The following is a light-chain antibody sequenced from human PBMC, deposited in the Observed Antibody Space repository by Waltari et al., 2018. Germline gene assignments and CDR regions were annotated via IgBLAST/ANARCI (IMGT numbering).Light chain of an antibody. Sequence: QSVLTQPPSASGTPGQRVTISCSGSSSNIGSRYVYWYQQLPGTAPKLLIHRNNQRTSGVPGRFSGSKSGTSASLAISGLRSEDEADYYCAAGWDYSLGAVPFGGGTKLTVL. V-gene: IGLV1-47*01. J-gene: IGLJ2*01. CDR2: RNN. CDR3: AAGWDYSLGAVP. CDR1: SSNIGSRY.